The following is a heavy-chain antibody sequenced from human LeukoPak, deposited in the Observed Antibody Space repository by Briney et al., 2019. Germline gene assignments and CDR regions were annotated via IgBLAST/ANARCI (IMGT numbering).Heavy chain of an antibody. CDR3: ARGGPGTYFGSGSPDL. J-gene: IGHJ2*01. V-gene: IGHV1-46*01. CDR1: GYTLTSYY. CDR2: INARDGDK. D-gene: IGHD3-10*01. Sequence: GASVKVSCKASGYTLTSYYFHWVRQAPGQGLEWMGIINARDGDKNYAQKFQGRVIMTRDTSTDTLHMELRSLTSEDTAVYYCARGGPGTYFGSGSPDLWGRGTLVTVSS.